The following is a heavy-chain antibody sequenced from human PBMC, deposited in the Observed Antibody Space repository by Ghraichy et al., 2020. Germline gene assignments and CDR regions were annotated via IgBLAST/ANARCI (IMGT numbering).Heavy chain of an antibody. CDR3: AKVNRGLWALVADAFRI. CDR1: GFTFSTYA. V-gene: IGHV3-23*01. D-gene: IGHD2-15*01. J-gene: IGHJ3*02. CDR2: VTGSGGSGVKT. Sequence: GGSLRLSCAASGFTFSTYAMSWVRQAPGKGLEWVAVVTGSGGSGVKTYYADAVKGRFTISRDNSKNTLYLQMDSRSAEDTAIYYCAKVNRGLWALVADAFRIWGQGTMVTVSS.